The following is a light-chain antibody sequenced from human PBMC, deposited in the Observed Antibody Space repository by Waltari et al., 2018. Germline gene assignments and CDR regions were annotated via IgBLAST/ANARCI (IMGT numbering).Light chain of an antibody. Sequence: DLQMTQSPSSLSASVEDRVTIPCRASKNIRSYLSWYQQKPGIAPKLVIYAASTLQSGVPSRFSGSGSGTNFTLTITSLQAEDFATYFCQASYTTPYSFGQGTKVEIK. CDR3: QASYTTPYS. J-gene: IGKJ2*03. V-gene: IGKV1-39*01. CDR1: KNIRSY. CDR2: AAS.